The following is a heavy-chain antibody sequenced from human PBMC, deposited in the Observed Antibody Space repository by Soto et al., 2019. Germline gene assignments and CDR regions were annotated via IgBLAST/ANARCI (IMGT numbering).Heavy chain of an antibody. CDR1: GYTLTELS. Sequence: ASVKVSCKVSGYTLTELSIHWVRQAPGQGLEWMGGIIPIFGTANYAQKFQGRVTITADESTSTAYMELSSLRSEDTAVYYCARVFLREQVDTAMVTRYYYGMDVWGQGTTVTVS. J-gene: IGHJ6*02. V-gene: IGHV1-69*13. D-gene: IGHD5-18*01. CDR3: ARVFLREQVDTAMVTRYYYGMDV. CDR2: IIPIFGTA.